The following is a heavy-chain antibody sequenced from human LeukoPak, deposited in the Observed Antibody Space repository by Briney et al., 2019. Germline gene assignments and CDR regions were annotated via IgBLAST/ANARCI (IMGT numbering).Heavy chain of an antibody. Sequence: PGGSLRLSCAASGFTFDDYAMHWVRQAPGKGLEWVSGIGWNSGSIGYADSVKGRFTISRDNAKNSLYLQMNSLRAEDTALYYCAKTGSGSYYNADAFDIWGQGTMVTVSS. J-gene: IGHJ3*02. CDR2: IGWNSGSI. V-gene: IGHV3-9*01. D-gene: IGHD3-10*01. CDR1: GFTFDDYA. CDR3: AKTGSGSYYNADAFDI.